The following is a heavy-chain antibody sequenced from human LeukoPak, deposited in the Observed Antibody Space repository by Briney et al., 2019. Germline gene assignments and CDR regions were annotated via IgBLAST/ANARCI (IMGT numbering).Heavy chain of an antibody. J-gene: IGHJ4*02. CDR2: IYYGGST. D-gene: IGHD3-10*01. CDR3: ARQGFGEPKYYFDY. CDR1: GGSISSSSYY. Sequence: SETLSLTCTVSGGSISSSSYYWGWIRQPPGKGLEWIGSIYYGGSTYYNPSLKSRVTISVDTSKNQFSLKLSSVTAADTAVYYCARQGFGEPKYYFDYWGQGTLVTVSS. V-gene: IGHV4-39*01.